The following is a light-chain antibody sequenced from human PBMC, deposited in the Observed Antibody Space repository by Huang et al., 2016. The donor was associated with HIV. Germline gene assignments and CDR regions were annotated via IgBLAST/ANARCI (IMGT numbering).Light chain of an antibody. CDR1: QSISSK. CDR2: GAS. CDR3: QQYNNWPFT. J-gene: IGKJ3*01. Sequence: ERVMTQSPVTLSVSPGERATFSCRASQSISSKLAWYQQKPGQAPRPLIYGASTRATVIPARFSGSGSGTEFTLTISSLQSEDFAVYYCQQYNNWPFTFGPGTRVDIK. V-gene: IGKV3-15*01.